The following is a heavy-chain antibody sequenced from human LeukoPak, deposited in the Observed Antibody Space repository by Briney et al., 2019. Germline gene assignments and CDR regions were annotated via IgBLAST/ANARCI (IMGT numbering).Heavy chain of an antibody. J-gene: IGHJ4*01. CDR1: GYRLRNYL. CDR3: ARLLGTGPPFDY. Sequence: GESLKISWQCSGYRLRNYLIDWDRQIPGKGPGWMWVTGFSATSYTPSFRGQVTISADKSLNTAYLQWSSLKASDTAIYYCARLLGTGPPFDYWGHGTLVTASS. CDR2: TGFSAT. D-gene: IGHD3-16*01. V-gene: IGHV5-51*01.